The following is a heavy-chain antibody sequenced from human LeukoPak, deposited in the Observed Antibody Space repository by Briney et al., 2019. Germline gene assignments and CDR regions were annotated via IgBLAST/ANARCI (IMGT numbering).Heavy chain of an antibody. J-gene: IGHJ6*02. V-gene: IGHV4-61*02. CDR3: ARHPHYYYGVDV. CDR1: GDSISSGSYY. CDR2: IYSSGST. Sequence: SETLSLTCTVSGDSISSGSYYGSWIRQPAGKGLEWIGRIYSSGSTNYNPSLKSRVTISVDTSKNQFSLKLTSVTAADTAVYYCARHPHYYYGVDVWGQGTTVTVSS.